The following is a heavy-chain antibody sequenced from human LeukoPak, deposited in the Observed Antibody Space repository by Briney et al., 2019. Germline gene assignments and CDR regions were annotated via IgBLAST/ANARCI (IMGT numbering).Heavy chain of an antibody. D-gene: IGHD4-17*01. J-gene: IGHJ4*02. CDR1: GITFGSYW. V-gene: IGHV3-74*01. CDR3: ARGTGNYGDWDY. CDR2: INGDGSST. Sequence: EGSLRLSCAASGITFGSYWMHWVRQAPGKGLVWVSRINGDGSSTNYADSVKGRFTISRDNAKNTLYLQMNSLRAEDTAVYYWARGTGNYGDWDYWGQGTLVTVSS.